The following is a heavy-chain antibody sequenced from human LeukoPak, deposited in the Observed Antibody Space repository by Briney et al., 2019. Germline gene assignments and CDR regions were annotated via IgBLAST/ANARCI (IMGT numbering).Heavy chain of an antibody. Sequence: GGSLRLSCVASGFTFTNAWMTWVRQAPGKGLEWVGRIKSKADGGTTDYVASVKGRFIISRNDSKDTMYLQMNSLKIEDTGVYYCTTDKDFWGGYQDFWGQGILVSVSS. V-gene: IGHV3-15*01. CDR2: IKSKADGGTT. J-gene: IGHJ4*02. CDR3: TTDKDFWGGYQDF. D-gene: IGHD3-3*01. CDR1: GFTFTNAW.